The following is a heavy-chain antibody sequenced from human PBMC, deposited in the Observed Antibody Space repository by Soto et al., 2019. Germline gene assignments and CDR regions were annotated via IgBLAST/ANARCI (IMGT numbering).Heavy chain of an antibody. CDR2: ISSSGSAI. V-gene: IGHV3-48*03. D-gene: IGHD3-16*01. J-gene: IGHJ4*02. CDR3: ARSMRGRGEFDY. Sequence: EVQLVESGGGLVQPGESLRLSCAASGFTFSSYEVNWVRQAPGKGLEWLSYISSSGSAIYYADSVKGRFTVSRDNAKNSLYVQMHSLRAEDTAVYYCARSMRGRGEFDYCGQGTLVTVSS. CDR1: GFTFSSYE.